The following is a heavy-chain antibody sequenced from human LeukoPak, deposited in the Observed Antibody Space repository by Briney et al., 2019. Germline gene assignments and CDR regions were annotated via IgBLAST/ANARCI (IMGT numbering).Heavy chain of an antibody. Sequence: ASVKVSCKASGYTFTGYYMHWVRQAPGQGLEWMGWINPNSGGTNYAQKFQGRVTMTRDTSISTAYMELSRLRSDDTAVYYCARVAISRPAFDYWGRGTLVTVSS. D-gene: IGHD2-21*01. CDR1: GYTFTGYY. V-gene: IGHV1-2*02. CDR2: INPNSGGT. CDR3: ARVAISRPAFDY. J-gene: IGHJ4*02.